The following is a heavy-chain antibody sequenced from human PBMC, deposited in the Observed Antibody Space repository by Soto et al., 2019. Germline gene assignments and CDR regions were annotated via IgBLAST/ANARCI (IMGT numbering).Heavy chain of an antibody. CDR1: RVAFSKFI. CDR3: AKVRYSSPMGYYYGMDV. Sequence: VASVKVSCKASRVAFSKFIVTWVRQAPGLGLEWVGGIIPIFGTANYAQKLQGRVTITADESTSTSYMEVNNLRSEDTAVYYCAKVRYSSPMGYYYGMDVWGQGTTVTV. J-gene: IGHJ6*02. CDR2: IIPIFGTA. V-gene: IGHV1-69*13. D-gene: IGHD6-19*01.